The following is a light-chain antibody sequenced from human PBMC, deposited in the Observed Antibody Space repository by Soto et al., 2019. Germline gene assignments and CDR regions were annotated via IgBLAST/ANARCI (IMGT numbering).Light chain of an antibody. V-gene: IGLV2-11*01. J-gene: IGLJ1*01. CDR3: CSYAGGYTYL. CDR1: GNDVGAYNY. Sequence: QSALTQPRSVSGSPGPSVTISCTGTGNDVGAYNYVSWYQQHPGRPPKLMIYDVARWPSGVPDRFSGSKSGNTASLTISWLNAEVEDDYLCCSYAGGYTYLFGTGTKLTVL. CDR2: DVA.